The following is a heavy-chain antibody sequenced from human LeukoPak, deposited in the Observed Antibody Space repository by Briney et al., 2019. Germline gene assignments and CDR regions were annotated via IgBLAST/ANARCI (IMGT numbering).Heavy chain of an antibody. CDR1: GGSISSSSYY. Sequence: PSETLSLTCTVSGGSISSSSYYWGWIRQPPGKGLEWIGSIYYSGSTYYNPSLKSRVTISVDTSKNQFSLKLSSVTAADTAVYYCARDIGGSSGQFDYWGQGTLVTVSS. CDR2: IYYSGST. D-gene: IGHD6-19*01. J-gene: IGHJ4*02. CDR3: ARDIGGSSGQFDY. V-gene: IGHV4-39*07.